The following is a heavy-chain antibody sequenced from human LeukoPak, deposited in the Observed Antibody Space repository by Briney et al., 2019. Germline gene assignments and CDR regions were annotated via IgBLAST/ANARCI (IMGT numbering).Heavy chain of an antibody. Sequence: GESLKISCKGSGYSFTSYWIGWVRQMPGKGLEWMGIIYPGDSDTRYSPSFEGQVTISVDKSISTAYLQWSSLKASDTAMYYCARHGNGYSSSALPPSDYWGQGTLVTVSS. CDR3: ARHGNGYSSSALPPSDY. J-gene: IGHJ4*02. CDR1: GYSFTSYW. CDR2: IYPGDSDT. D-gene: IGHD6-19*01. V-gene: IGHV5-51*01.